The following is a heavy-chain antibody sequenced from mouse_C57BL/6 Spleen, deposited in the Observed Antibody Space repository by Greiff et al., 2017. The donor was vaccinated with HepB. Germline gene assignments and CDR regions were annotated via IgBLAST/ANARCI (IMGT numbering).Heavy chain of an antibody. D-gene: IGHD2-12*01. Sequence: VQLQQPGAELVMPGASVKLSCKASGYTFTSYWMHWVKQRPGQGLEWIGEIDPSDSYTNYNQKFKGKSTLTVDKSSSTAYMQLSSLTSEDSAVYYCAKSYYSHPYYAMDYWGQGTSVTVSS. V-gene: IGHV1-69*01. J-gene: IGHJ4*01. CDR2: IDPSDSYT. CDR3: AKSYYSHPYYAMDY. CDR1: GYTFTSYW.